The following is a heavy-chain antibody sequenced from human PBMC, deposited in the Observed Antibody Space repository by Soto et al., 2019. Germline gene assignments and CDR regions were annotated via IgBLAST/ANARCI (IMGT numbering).Heavy chain of an antibody. CDR1: GYTFTSYD. D-gene: IGHD6-13*01. J-gene: IGHJ4*02. CDR2: MNPNSGNT. V-gene: IGHV1-8*01. Sequence: ASVKVSCKASGYTFTSYDINWVRQATGQGLEWMGWMNPNSGNTGYAQKFQGRVTMTRNTSISTAYMELSSLRSEDTAVYCCAREHSSSWRFDYWGQGTLVTVSS. CDR3: AREHSSSWRFDY.